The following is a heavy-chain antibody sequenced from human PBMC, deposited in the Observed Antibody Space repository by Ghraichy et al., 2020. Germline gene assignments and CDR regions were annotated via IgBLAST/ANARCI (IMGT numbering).Heavy chain of an antibody. CDR2: IRGGGGVR. J-gene: IGHJ6*02. CDR3: AKTVASIGNDGLDV. D-gene: IGHD6-19*01. CDR1: GFSFSDHA. Sequence: GGSLRLSCAASGFSFSDHAMTWVRQAPGKGLEWVSIIRGGGGVRFYADPVKGRFNISRDNFKNTLYLQMDSLRGEDTAVYYCAKTVASIGNDGLDVWGQGTTVTVSS. V-gene: IGHV3-23*01.